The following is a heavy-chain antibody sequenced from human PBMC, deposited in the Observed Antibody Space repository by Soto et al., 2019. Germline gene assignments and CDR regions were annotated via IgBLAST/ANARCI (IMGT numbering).Heavy chain of an antibody. V-gene: IGHV3-30*18. Sequence: QVHLVDSGGGVVQPGRSLRLSCAASGFTFSTTGMHWVGQAPGKGLEWVAMISHDGGVKHYTDSVKGRFTISRDTSNNTVYLQMNSLRPEDTAMYHCAKDLYGAGWYNYFDPWGQGTLVTVSS. CDR3: AKDLYGAGWYNYFDP. CDR1: GFTFSTTG. J-gene: IGHJ5*02. D-gene: IGHD6-19*01. CDR2: ISHDGGVK.